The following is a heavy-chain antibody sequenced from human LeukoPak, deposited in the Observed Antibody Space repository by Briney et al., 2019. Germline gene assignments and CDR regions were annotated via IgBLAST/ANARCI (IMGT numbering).Heavy chain of an antibody. J-gene: IGHJ4*01. V-gene: IGHV3-53*01. CDR1: GFTVSSNQ. CDR3: AREMGTVSRAFSFDY. D-gene: IGHD5-24*01. Sequence: GGSLRLSCAASGFTVSSNQMRWVRQAPGKGLEWVSLIYAGGSTYYADSVKGRFTISRDNSKNTLYLQMNSLRVEDTAVYYCAREMGTVSRAFSFDYWGHGTLVTVSS. CDR2: IYAGGST.